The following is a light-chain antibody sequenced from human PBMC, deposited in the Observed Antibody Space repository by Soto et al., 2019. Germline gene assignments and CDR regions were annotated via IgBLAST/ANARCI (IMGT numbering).Light chain of an antibody. CDR1: QKLSPDY. CDR2: GAT. CDR3: QQYGDVPRT. J-gene: IGKJ1*01. V-gene: IGKV3-20*01. Sequence: IVLTQSPGTVSLSQGERASLSCRASQKLSPDYLAWYQHKPGQAPRLLIYGATKRATGVSDRFSGSVSATDFTLTISRLEPEDFAVYYCQQYGDVPRTFGRGTKVEIK.